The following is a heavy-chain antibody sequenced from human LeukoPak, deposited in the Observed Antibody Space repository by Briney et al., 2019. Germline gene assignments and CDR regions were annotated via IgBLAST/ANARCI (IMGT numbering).Heavy chain of an antibody. CDR3: ARHNGFDRGYYYYMDV. CDR2: VYTSGIT. Sequence: SETLSLTCTVSGGFINSYYWSWIRHPAGKGLEWIGRVYTSGITKYNPSLKSRITMSVDTSKNQFSLKLTSVTAADTAVYYCARHNGFDRGYYYYMDVWGKGTTVSVSS. V-gene: IGHV4-4*07. CDR1: GGFINSYY. D-gene: IGHD3-9*01. J-gene: IGHJ6*03.